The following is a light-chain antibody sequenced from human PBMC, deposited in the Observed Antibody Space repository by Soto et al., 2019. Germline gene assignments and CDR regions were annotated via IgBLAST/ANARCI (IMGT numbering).Light chain of an antibody. CDR2: DAS. J-gene: IGKJ1*01. CDR3: HHFYIYPRT. Sequence: AVRITRTPPSSSASTGDRVSITCRATQDIGTYLAWYQQIPGKATQLLIYDASTLQTGVPSRFSGSGSGIDFTLTISYLQSEDFRPSYSHHFYIYPRTFGQGGKVDI. V-gene: IGKV1-8*01. CDR1: QDIGTY.